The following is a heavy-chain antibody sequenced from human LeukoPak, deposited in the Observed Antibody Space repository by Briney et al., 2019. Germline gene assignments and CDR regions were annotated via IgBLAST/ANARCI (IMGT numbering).Heavy chain of an antibody. J-gene: IGHJ4*02. CDR2: IYYSGST. Sequence: PSETLSLTCAVSGGSISSSSYYWGWIRQPPWKGLEWIGSIYYSGSTYYNPSLKSRVTISVDTSKNQFSLKLSSVTAADTAVYYCARVGTGGSYGRPRTLYYFDYWGQGTLVTVSS. CDR1: GGSISSSSYY. D-gene: IGHD5-18*01. CDR3: ARVGTGGSYGRPRTLYYFDY. V-gene: IGHV4-39*07.